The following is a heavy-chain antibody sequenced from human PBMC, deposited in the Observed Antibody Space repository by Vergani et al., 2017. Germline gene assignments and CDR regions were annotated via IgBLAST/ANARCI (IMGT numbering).Heavy chain of an antibody. CDR1: GYSFTSYW. CDR3: ARPPDSSGYYSTGEDY. D-gene: IGHD3-22*01. Sequence: EVQLVQSGAEVKTPGESLKISCKGSGYSFTSYWIGWVRQMPGKGLEWMGIIYPGDSDTRYSPSFQGQVTISADKSISTAYLQWSSLKASDTAMYYWARPPDSSGYYSTGEDYWGQGTLVTVSS. J-gene: IGHJ4*02. V-gene: IGHV5-51*01. CDR2: IYPGDSDT.